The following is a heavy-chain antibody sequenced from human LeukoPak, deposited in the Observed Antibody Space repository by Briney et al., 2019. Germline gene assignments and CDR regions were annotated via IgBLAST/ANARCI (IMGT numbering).Heavy chain of an antibody. CDR2: SYHSGST. CDR1: GGSISSGGYS. J-gene: IGHJ4*02. Sequence: SQTLSLTCAVSGGSISSGGYSWSWIRQPPGEGLEWIGYSYHSGSTYYNPSLKSRVTISVDRSKNQFSLKLSSVTAADTAVYYCARLVAATGNFDYWGQGALVTVSS. V-gene: IGHV4-30-2*01. CDR3: ARLVAATGNFDY. D-gene: IGHD6-13*01.